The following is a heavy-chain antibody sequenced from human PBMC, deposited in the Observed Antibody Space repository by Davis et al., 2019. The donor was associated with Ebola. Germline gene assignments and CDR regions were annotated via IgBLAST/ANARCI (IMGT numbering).Heavy chain of an antibody. CDR3: ARAPKFYYFDY. J-gene: IGHJ4*02. CDR1: GFTFSSYA. D-gene: IGHD1-7*01. V-gene: IGHV3-23*01. CDR2: ISGSGGST. Sequence: GGSLRLSCAASGFTFSSYAMSWVRQAPGKGLEWVSAISGSGGSTYYADSVKGRFTNSRDNSKNTLYLQMNSLRAEDTAVYYCARAPKFYYFDYWGQGTLVTVSS.